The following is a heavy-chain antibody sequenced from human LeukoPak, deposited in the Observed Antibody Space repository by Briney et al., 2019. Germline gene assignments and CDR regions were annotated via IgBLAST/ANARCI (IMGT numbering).Heavy chain of an antibody. CDR2: INSDGSST. V-gene: IGHV3-74*01. CDR3: ARGDGWLQPTPLDAFDI. J-gene: IGHJ3*02. Sequence: GGSLRLSCAASGFTFSSYWMHWVRQAPGKGLVWVSRINSDGSSTSYADSVKGRFTISRDNAKNTLYLQMNSLRAEDTAVYYCARGDGWLQPTPLDAFDIWGQGTVVTVSS. CDR1: GFTFSSYW. D-gene: IGHD5-24*01.